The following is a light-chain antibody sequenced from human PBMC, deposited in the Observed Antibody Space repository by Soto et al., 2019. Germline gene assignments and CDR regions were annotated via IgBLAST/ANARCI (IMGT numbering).Light chain of an antibody. CDR1: QSVLYNSNNKNH. V-gene: IGKV4-1*01. J-gene: IGKJ2*01. CDR2: GAS. Sequence: DFVMTQAPDSLAVSLGERATINCKSSQSVLYNSNNKNHLGWFQQKPGHPPKLLIYGASFRPSGVPDRFSCSGSGTDFTLPISSLQAEDVAVYYCQQYYSIPFTFGQGTKLEI. CDR3: QQYYSIPFT.